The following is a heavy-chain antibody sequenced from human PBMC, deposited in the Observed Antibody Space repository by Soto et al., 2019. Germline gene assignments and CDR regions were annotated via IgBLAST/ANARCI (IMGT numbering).Heavy chain of an antibody. D-gene: IGHD3-10*01. CDR3: ARQGFGPLHGLVDV. CDR2: VHHSWGS. J-gene: IGHJ6*02. Sequence: QLQLQESGPGLVKPSETLSLSCTVSGGSISSYYWSWFRQSPGKRMEWIGYVHHSWGSSYNPSLQSRVAISLDTSKSQFSLKLTSVTATDTAVYYCARQGFGPLHGLVDVWGQGPTVTVSS. V-gene: IGHV4-59*08. CDR1: GGSISSYY.